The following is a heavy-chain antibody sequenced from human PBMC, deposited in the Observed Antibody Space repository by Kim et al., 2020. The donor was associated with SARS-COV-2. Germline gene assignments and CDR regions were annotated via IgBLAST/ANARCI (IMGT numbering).Heavy chain of an antibody. CDR3: LKGGWGWIWDY. J-gene: IGHJ4*02. CDR2: IDGSDGTT. V-gene: IGHV3-23*01. CDR1: GFTFFGHA. Sequence: GWSLRLSCTTSGFTFFGHAMSWVRQAPGKGLEWVSSIDGSDGTTYYVDSVKGRFSISRDDSRNTLYLQMSALRADDTATYYCLKGGWGWIWDYWGQGTLVTVSS. D-gene: IGHD2-21*01.